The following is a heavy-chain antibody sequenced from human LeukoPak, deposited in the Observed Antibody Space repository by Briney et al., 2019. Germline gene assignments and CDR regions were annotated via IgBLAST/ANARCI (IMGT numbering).Heavy chain of an antibody. CDR2: IKQDGSEK. CDR1: GFTFSSYW. CDR3: ARDRSTTYYYMDV. J-gene: IGHJ6*03. Sequence: PGGSLRLSCAASGFTFSSYWMSRVRQAPGKGLEWVANIKQDGSEKYYVDSVKGRFTISRDSAKNSLYLQMNSLRAEDTAVYYCARDRSTTYYYMDVWGKGTTVTVSS. D-gene: IGHD2-2*01. V-gene: IGHV3-7*01.